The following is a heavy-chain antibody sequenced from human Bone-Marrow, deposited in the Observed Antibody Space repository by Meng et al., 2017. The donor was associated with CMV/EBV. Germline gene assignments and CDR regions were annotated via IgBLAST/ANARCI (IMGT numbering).Heavy chain of an antibody. CDR3: ARGVARTYYDFWSGCGDV. Sequence: ASVKVSCKASGYTFTSYDINWVRQATGQGLEWMGWMNPNSGNTGYAQKFQGRVTITRNTSISTAYMELSSLRSEDTAVYYCARGVARTYYDFWSGCGDVWGQWNTVNVDS. J-gene: IGHJ6*01. V-gene: IGHV1-8*03. CDR2: MNPNSGNT. D-gene: IGHD3-3*01. CDR1: GYTFTSYD.